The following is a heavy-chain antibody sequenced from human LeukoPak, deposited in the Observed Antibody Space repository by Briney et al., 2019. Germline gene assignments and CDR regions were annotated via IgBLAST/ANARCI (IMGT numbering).Heavy chain of an antibody. Sequence: ASVKVSCKASGYTFTSYGISWVRQAPGQGLEWMGWINPNSGGTNYAQKFQGRVTMTRDTSISTAYMELSRLRSDDTAVYYCARDPGDYALTDYWGQGTLVTVSS. V-gene: IGHV1-2*02. CDR2: INPNSGGT. J-gene: IGHJ4*02. D-gene: IGHD4-17*01. CDR3: ARDPGDYALTDY. CDR1: GYTFTSYG.